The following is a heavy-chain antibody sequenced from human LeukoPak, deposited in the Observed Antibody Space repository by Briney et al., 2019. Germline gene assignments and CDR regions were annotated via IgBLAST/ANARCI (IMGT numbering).Heavy chain of an antibody. V-gene: IGHV3-30*18. J-gene: IGHJ4*02. CDR3: AKMLTSGWYLDY. CDR2: ISKDGINT. D-gene: IGHD6-19*01. Sequence: AGRSLRLSCAASGFIFSSYGMHWVRQAPGKGPEWVTVISKDGINTYYADSVKGRFTISRDNSKNTLYLQMNSLRAEDTAVYYCAKMLTSGWYLDYWGQGTLVTVSS. CDR1: GFIFSSYG.